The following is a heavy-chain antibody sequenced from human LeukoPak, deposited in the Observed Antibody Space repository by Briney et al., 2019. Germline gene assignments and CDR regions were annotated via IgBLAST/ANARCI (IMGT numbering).Heavy chain of an antibody. V-gene: IGHV1-69*04. CDR3: ATCSGGSCYPI. Sequence: SVKVSCKASGYTFTSYDINWVRQATGQGLEWMGRIIPILGIANYAQKFQGRVTITADKSTSTAYMELSSLRSEDTAVYYCATCSGGSCYPIWGQGTLVTVSS. CDR1: GYTFTSYD. CDR2: IIPILGIA. D-gene: IGHD2-15*01. J-gene: IGHJ4*02.